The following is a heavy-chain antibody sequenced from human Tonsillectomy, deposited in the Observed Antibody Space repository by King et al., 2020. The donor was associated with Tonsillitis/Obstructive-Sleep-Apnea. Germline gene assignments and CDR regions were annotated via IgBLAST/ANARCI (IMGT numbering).Heavy chain of an antibody. Sequence: QLVQSGGGVVQPGRSLRLSCAASGFAFSSYPMHWVRQAPGKGLEWVALISYDVRDKYYADSVTGRFTISRDNSKNTLYLQINSLRLEDTAVYFCASAGHSWSTNTFDIWGQGTVVTVSS. V-gene: IGHV3-30*04. CDR2: ISYDVRDK. D-gene: IGHD5-18*01. CDR3: ASAGHSWSTNTFDI. CDR1: GFAFSSYP. J-gene: IGHJ3*02.